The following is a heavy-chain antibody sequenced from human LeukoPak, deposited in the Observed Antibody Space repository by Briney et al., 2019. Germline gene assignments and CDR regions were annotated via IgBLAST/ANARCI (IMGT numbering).Heavy chain of an antibody. V-gene: IGHV4-4*07. CDR3: ARDSPVMVPAAMGWLDP. Sequence: PSETLSLTCTVSGGSISSYYWSWIRQPAGKGLEWIGRIYTSGSTNYNPSLKSRVTMSVDTSKNQFSLKLSSVTAADTAVYYCARDSPVMVPAAMGWLDPWGQGTLVTVSS. CDR1: GGSISSYY. CDR2: IYTSGST. D-gene: IGHD2-2*01. J-gene: IGHJ5*02.